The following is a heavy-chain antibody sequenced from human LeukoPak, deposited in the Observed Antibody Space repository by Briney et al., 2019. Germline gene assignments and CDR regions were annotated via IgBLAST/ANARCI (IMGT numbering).Heavy chain of an antibody. CDR1: GFTFSSYG. J-gene: IGHJ6*03. V-gene: IGHV3-30*02. D-gene: IGHD3-22*01. CDR3: ARGITMIVVVTSWEYYYYYMDV. CDR2: IRYDGGNK. Sequence: QPGGSLRLSCAASGFTFSSYGMHWVRQAPGKGLEWVAFIRYDGGNKYYADSVKGRFTISRDNSKNTLYLQMNSLRAEDTAVYYCARGITMIVVVTSWEYYYYYMDVWGKGTTVTISS.